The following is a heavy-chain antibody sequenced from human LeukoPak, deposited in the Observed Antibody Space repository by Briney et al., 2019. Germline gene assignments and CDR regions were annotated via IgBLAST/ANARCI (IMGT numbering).Heavy chain of an antibody. CDR2: MYNSGTT. Sequence: SQTLSLTCLVSGGSISSSPYSGTYYWSWIRQTAGKGLKWIGRMYNSGTTNYNPLLKSRVAISVDTSKNQFSLNRSSVTAADTAVYYCARGSRLWFGELSGRWFDPWGQGTLVTVSS. CDR3: ARGSRLWFGELSGRWFDP. D-gene: IGHD3-10*01. CDR1: GGSISSSPYSGTYY. J-gene: IGHJ5*02. V-gene: IGHV4-61*02.